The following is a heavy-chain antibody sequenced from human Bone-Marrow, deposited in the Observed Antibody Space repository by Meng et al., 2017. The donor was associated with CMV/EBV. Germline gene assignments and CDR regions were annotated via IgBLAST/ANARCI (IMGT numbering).Heavy chain of an antibody. CDR1: GFTFSSYA. CDR2: ISYDGSNK. V-gene: IGHV3-30*04. D-gene: IGHD3-3*01. Sequence: GESLKISCAASGFTFSSYAMHWVRQAPGKGLEWVAVISYDGSNKYYADSVKGRFTISRDNAKNSLYLQMNSLRAEDTAVYYCARESYYDFWSGYSGSNYYYGMDVWGQGTTVTVSS. J-gene: IGHJ6*02. CDR3: ARESYYDFWSGYSGSNYYYGMDV.